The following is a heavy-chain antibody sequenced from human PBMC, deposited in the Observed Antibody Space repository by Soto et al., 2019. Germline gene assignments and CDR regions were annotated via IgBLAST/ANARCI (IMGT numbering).Heavy chain of an antibody. CDR2: IRSKANSYAT. D-gene: IGHD4-17*01. CDR3: TRLEDYQDAYYYYYGMDV. V-gene: IGHV3-73*01. CDR1: GFTFSGSA. Sequence: PGGSLRLSCAASGFTFSGSAMHWVRQASGKGLEWVGRIRSKANSYATAYAASVKGRFTISRDDSKNTAYLQMNSLKTEDTAVYYCTRLEDYQDAYYYYYGMDVWGQGTTVTVSS. J-gene: IGHJ6*02.